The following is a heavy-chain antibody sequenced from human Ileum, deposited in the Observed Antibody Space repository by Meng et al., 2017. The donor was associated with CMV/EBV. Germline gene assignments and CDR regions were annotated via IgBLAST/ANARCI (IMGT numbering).Heavy chain of an antibody. CDR3: AKRIFGVVHLGGMDV. Sequence: GSLRLSCAVSGGSISSNNWWSWVRQPPGKGLEWIGEIHDSGTTNYNPSLESRITISLDKSKNQFSLKLSSVTAADTAVYYCAKRIFGVVHLGGMDVWGHGTTVTVSS. J-gene: IGHJ6*02. V-gene: IGHV4-4*02. CDR2: IHDSGTT. CDR1: GGSISSNNW. D-gene: IGHD3-3*01.